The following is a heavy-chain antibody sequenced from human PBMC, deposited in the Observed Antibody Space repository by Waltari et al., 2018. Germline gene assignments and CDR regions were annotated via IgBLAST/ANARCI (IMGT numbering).Heavy chain of an antibody. CDR1: GYTLTELS. J-gene: IGHJ6*02. D-gene: IGHD6-13*01. CDR3: ATDLSPAAADYYYYGMDV. CDR2: FDPEDGET. Sequence: QVQLVQSGAEVKKPGASVKVSCKVSGYTLTELSMHWVRQAPGKGLEWMGGFDPEDGETIYAQKFQGRVTMTEDTSTDTAYMELSSLRSEDTAVYYCATDLSPAAADYYYYGMDVWGQGTTVTVSS. V-gene: IGHV1-24*01.